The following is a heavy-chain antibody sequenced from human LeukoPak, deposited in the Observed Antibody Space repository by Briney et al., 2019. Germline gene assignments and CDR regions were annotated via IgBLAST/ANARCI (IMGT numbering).Heavy chain of an antibody. CDR1: GFTFSDYY. CDR2: ISSSGSTI. J-gene: IGHJ4*02. D-gene: IGHD3-22*01. CDR3: ARDSNYYDSSGYYEPPGY. Sequence: PGGSLRLSCAASGFTFSDYYMSWIRQAPGQGLEWVSYISSSGSTIYYADSVKGRFTISRDNAKNSLYLQMNSLRAEDTAVYYCARDSNYYDSSGYYEPPGYWGQGTLVTVSS. V-gene: IGHV3-11*01.